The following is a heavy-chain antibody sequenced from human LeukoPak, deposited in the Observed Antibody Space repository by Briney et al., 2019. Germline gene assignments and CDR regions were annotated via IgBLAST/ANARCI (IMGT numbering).Heavy chain of an antibody. CDR1: GGSISSYY. CDR2: IYYSGST. CDR3: ASVRRGFGESSKYYSYYYMDV. Sequence: SETLSLTCTVSGGSISSYYWSWIRQPPGKGLEWIGYIYYSGSTNYNPSLKSRVTISVDTSKNQFSLKLSAVTAADTAVYFCASVRRGFGESSKYYSYYYMDVWGNGTTVTISS. V-gene: IGHV4-59*08. D-gene: IGHD3-10*01. J-gene: IGHJ6*03.